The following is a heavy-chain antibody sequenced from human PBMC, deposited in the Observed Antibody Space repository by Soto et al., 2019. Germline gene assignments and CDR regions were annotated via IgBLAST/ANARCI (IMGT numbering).Heavy chain of an antibody. CDR2: IYYSGST. CDR3: ARPYGSGRTGWFDP. CDR1: GGSISSSSYY. Sequence: SETLSLTCTVSGGSISSSSYYWGWIRQPPGKGLEWIGSIYYSGSTYYNPSLKSRVTISVDTSKNQFSLKLSSVTAADTAVYYCARPYGSGRTGWFDPWGQGTLVPVSS. D-gene: IGHD3-10*01. J-gene: IGHJ5*02. V-gene: IGHV4-39*01.